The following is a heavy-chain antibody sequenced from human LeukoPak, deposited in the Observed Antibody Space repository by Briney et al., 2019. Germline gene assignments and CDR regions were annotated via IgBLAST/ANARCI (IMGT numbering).Heavy chain of an antibody. D-gene: IGHD3-16*01. Sequence: PGGSLRLSCATSGFFFTNAWMDWVRQAPGKGLEWVGRIRSNPDGGTQDYAAPVKGRFTISRDDSRSTIYLHMSSLISEDTGVYYCVTVNDHVAYWGRGTPVTVSS. CDR3: VTVNDHVAY. CDR2: IRSNPDGGTQ. CDR1: GFFFTNAW. V-gene: IGHV3-15*01. J-gene: IGHJ4*02.